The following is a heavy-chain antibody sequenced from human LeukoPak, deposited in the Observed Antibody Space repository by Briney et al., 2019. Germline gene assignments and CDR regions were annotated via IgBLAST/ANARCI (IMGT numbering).Heavy chain of an antibody. J-gene: IGHJ4*02. CDR2: INHSGST. CDR3: ARGNDQVATLNEPDY. Sequence: SETLSLTCAVYGGSFSGYYWSWIRQPPGKGLEGIGEINHSGSTNYNPSLKSRVTISVDTSKNQFSLKLSSVTAADTAVYYCARGNDQVATLNEPDYWGQGTLVTVSS. CDR1: GGSFSGYY. V-gene: IGHV4-34*01. D-gene: IGHD5-12*01.